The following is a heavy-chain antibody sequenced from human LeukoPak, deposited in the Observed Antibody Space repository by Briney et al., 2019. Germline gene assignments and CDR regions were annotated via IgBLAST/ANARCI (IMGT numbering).Heavy chain of an antibody. CDR1: GGSINSGPYC. Sequence: SDTLSLTCTVSGGSINSGPYCWGWIRQSPGKGLEWIGSMYYTGSSYYDLSLKSRITIFLDTSKNQFSLTLGSVTATDTAVYYCARQGYSYGREPNFDYWGQGTLVTVSS. CDR2: MYYTGSS. V-gene: IGHV4-39*01. CDR3: ARQGYSYGREPNFDY. J-gene: IGHJ4*02. D-gene: IGHD5-18*01.